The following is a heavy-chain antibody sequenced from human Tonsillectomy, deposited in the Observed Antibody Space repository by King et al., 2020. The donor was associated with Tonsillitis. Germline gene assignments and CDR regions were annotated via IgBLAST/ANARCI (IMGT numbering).Heavy chain of an antibody. D-gene: IGHD2/OR15-2a*01. CDR2: INSDGSST. Sequence: VQLVESGGGLVQPGGSLRLSCAASGFTFSSYWMHWVRQAPGKGLVWVSRINSDGSSTSYADSVKGRFTISRDNANNTLYLQINSLRADDTAVYYCARFYAPDAFDIWGQGTVATVSS. V-gene: IGHV3-74*01. CDR1: GFTFSSYW. CDR3: ARFYAPDAFDI. J-gene: IGHJ3*02.